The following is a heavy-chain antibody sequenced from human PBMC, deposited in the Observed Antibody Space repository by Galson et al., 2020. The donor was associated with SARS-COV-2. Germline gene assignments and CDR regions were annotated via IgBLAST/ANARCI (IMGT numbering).Heavy chain of an antibody. CDR1: GFNFSTIS. V-gene: IGHV3-48*01. CDR2: ISNSSRTI. Sequence: GGSLRLSCAASGFNFSTISMNWVRQATGKGLEWVSYISNSSRTIHYADSVKGRFTISRDNAKNSLYLQMNSLRAEDTALYDCARGQWSSAWGQGTLVTVSS. J-gene: IGHJ5*02. D-gene: IGHD2-15*01. CDR3: ARGQWSSA.